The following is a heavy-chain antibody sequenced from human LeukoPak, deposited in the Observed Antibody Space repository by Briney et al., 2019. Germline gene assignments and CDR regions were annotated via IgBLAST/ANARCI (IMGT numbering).Heavy chain of an antibody. Sequence: PGGSLRLSCAASGFTFSSFAMTWVRQAPGKGLEWVSSITANRGHIYYTDSVKGRFTISRDNSQNTLYLQMNSLRAEDTAVYYCTKDPNGGYVGAFDPWGQGTLVTVSS. J-gene: IGHJ5*02. CDR3: TKDPNGGYVGAFDP. D-gene: IGHD5-12*01. CDR2: ITANRGHI. V-gene: IGHV3-23*01. CDR1: GFTFSSFA.